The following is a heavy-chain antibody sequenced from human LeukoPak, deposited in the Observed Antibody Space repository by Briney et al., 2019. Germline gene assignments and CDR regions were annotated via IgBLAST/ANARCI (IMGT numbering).Heavy chain of an antibody. J-gene: IGHJ4*02. CDR3: ARASYDFWSAYDY. CDR1: GFTFSSYS. CDR2: ISSSSSYI. D-gene: IGHD3-3*01. Sequence: GGSLRLSCAASGFTFSSYSMNWVRQAPGKGLEWVSSISSSSSYIYYADSVKGRFAISRDNSENTLYLQMYSLRAEDTAIYYCARASYDFWSAYDYWGQGTLVTVSS. V-gene: IGHV3-21*04.